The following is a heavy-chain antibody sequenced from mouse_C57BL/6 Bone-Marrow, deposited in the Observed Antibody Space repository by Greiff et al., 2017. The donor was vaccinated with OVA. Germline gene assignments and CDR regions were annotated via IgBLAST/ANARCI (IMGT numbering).Heavy chain of an antibody. Sequence: EVQGVESGGGLVQPGGSLKLSCAASGFTFSDYYMYWVRQTPEKRLEWVAYISNGGGSTYYPDTVKGRFTISRDNAKNTLYLQMSRLKSEDTAMYYCARQPLFITTVSYWYFDVWGTGTTVTVSS. CDR3: ARQPLFITTVSYWYFDV. J-gene: IGHJ1*03. CDR1: GFTFSDYY. CDR2: ISNGGGST. D-gene: IGHD1-1*01. V-gene: IGHV5-12*01.